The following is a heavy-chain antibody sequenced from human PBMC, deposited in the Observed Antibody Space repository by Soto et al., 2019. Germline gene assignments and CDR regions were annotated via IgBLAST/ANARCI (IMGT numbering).Heavy chain of an antibody. D-gene: IGHD6-6*01. CDR1: GGSISSSSYY. CDR2: IYYSGST. J-gene: IGHJ4*02. Sequence: SETLSLTCTVSGGSISSSSYYWGWIRQPPGKGLEWIGSIYYSGSTYYNPSLKSRVTISVDTSKNQFSLKLSSVTAADTAVYYCARQEVGSSHFDYWGQGTLVTVSS. V-gene: IGHV4-39*01. CDR3: ARQEVGSSHFDY.